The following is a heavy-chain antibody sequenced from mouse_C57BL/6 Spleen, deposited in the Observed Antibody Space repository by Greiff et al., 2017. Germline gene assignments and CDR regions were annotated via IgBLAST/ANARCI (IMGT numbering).Heavy chain of an antibody. V-gene: IGHV1-69*01. D-gene: IGHD3-2*02. CDR2: IDPSDSYT. CDR1: GYTFTSYW. CDR3: ARAGRAQATCAMDY. J-gene: IGHJ4*01. Sequence: VQLQQPGAELVMPGASVKLSCKASGYTFTSYWMHWVKQRPGQGLEWIGEIDPSDSYTNYNQKFKGKSTLTVDKSSSTAYMQLSSLTSADSAVYYCARAGRAQATCAMDYWGQGTSGTVSA.